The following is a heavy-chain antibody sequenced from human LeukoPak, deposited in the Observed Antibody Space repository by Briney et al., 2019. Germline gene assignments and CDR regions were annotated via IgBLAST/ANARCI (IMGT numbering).Heavy chain of an antibody. J-gene: IGHJ4*02. Sequence: PSETLSLTCTVSGGSISSYYWSWIRQPPGKGLEWIGYIYFSGSTNYNPSLKSRVTISVDTSKNQFSLRLNSVTTADTAVYYCARAPWNLVQGIITHYFDYWGQGTLVTVSS. CDR3: ARAPWNLVQGIITHYFDY. D-gene: IGHD3-10*01. CDR2: IYFSGST. CDR1: GGSISSYY. V-gene: IGHV4-59*01.